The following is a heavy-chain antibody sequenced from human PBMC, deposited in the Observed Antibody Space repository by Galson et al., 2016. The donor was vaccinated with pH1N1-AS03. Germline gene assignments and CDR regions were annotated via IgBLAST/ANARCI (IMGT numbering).Heavy chain of an antibody. CDR1: GFTFSEYW. Sequence: SLRLSCAGSGFTFSEYWMQWVRQAPGKGLEWVATIQQREGQKYYVDSVKGRFTVSRDDAMKSMYLELNSLSVEDTAVYYCASDRDFKIGDAWYDALDIWGQGTVVTVSS. CDR3: ASDRDFKIGDAWYDALDI. CDR2: IQQREGQK. V-gene: IGHV3-7*01. J-gene: IGHJ3*02. D-gene: IGHD2-21*01.